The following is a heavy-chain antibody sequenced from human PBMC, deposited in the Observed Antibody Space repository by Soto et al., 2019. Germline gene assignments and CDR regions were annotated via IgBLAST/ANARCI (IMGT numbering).Heavy chain of an antibody. CDR1: GGSISSSSYY. Sequence: SETLSLTCTVSGGSISSSSYYWGWIRQPPGKGLEWIGSIYYSGSTYYNPSLKSRVTISVDTSKNQFSLKLSSVTAADTAVYYCVRLNGDYDLYYYYMDVWGKGTTVTVSS. CDR2: IYYSGST. V-gene: IGHV4-39*01. J-gene: IGHJ6*03. CDR3: VRLNGDYDLYYYYMDV. D-gene: IGHD4-17*01.